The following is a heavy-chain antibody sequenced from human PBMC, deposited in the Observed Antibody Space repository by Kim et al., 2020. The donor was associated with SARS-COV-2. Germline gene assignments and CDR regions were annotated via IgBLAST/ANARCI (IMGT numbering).Heavy chain of an antibody. CDR3: VRGFYQGPFDS. CDR1: GFTFNDYG. D-gene: IGHD2-2*01. V-gene: IGHV3-20*01. CDR2: ISRNGGSI. Sequence: GGSLRLSCAASGFTFNDYGMSWVRQTPGKGLEWVSVISRNGGSIEYIDSAKGRFTISRDNAKNSLYLQINSLRVEDTALYHCVRGFYQGPFDSWGQGTLVTVSS. J-gene: IGHJ4*02.